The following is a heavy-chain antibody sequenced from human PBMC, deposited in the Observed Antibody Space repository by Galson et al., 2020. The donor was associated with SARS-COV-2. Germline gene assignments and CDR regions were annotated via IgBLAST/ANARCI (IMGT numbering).Heavy chain of an antibody. J-gene: IGHJ4*02. D-gene: IGHD3-22*01. Sequence: SGPTLVKPTQTLTLTCTFSGFSLSTSGMCVSWIRQPPVKALEWLALIDWDDDKYYSTSLKTRLTISKDTSKNQLVLTMTNMDPVDTATYYCELTGYYYDSSGDHQDYVDYWGQGTLVTVSS. CDR2: IDWDDDK. V-gene: IGHV2-70*01. CDR1: GFSLSTSGMC. CDR3: ELTGYYYDSSGDHQDYVDY.